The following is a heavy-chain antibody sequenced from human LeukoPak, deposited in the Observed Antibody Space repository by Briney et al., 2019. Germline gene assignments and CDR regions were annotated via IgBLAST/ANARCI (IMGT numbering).Heavy chain of an antibody. Sequence: SRTLSLTCTVSGGSVSSGGYYWSWIRQHPGKGLEWIGYIYYSGSTYYNPSLESRLTISLDTSTNQFSLKLGSVTAADTAVYYCATTAYYFYVDVWGKGTAITVSS. V-gene: IGHV4-31*03. D-gene: IGHD1-26*01. CDR2: IYYSGST. J-gene: IGHJ6*03. CDR3: ATTAYYFYVDV. CDR1: GGSVSSGGYY.